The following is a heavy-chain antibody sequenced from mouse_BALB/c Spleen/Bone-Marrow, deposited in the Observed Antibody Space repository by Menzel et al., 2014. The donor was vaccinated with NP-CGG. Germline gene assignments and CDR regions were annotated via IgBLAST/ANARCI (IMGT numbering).Heavy chain of an antibody. CDR1: GYTFXNYW. CDR3: ARGVVYYYAMDY. Sequence: QVQLQQSGAELVKPGASVKLSCKASGYTFXNYWMHWVKQRPGQGLEWIGVIDPSDSYSNYNQNFKGKATLTVDKSSSTAYMQLTSLTSEDSAVYYCARGVVYYYAMDYWGQGTSVTVSS. J-gene: IGHJ4*01. V-gene: IGHV1-69*02. CDR2: IDPSDSYS.